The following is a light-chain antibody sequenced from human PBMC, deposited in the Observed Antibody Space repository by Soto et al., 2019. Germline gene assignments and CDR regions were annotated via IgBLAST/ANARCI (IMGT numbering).Light chain of an antibody. Sequence: QSALTQPASVSGSPGQSITVSCTGTSSDIGSYDYVSWYQQHPGKVPKLIIYDVSNRPSGVSNRFSGSKSGNTASLTISGLQAEDEADYYCSSFTAAYPYVFGSGTKLTVL. CDR3: SSFTAAYPYV. CDR2: DVS. J-gene: IGLJ1*01. V-gene: IGLV2-14*03. CDR1: SSDIGSYDY.